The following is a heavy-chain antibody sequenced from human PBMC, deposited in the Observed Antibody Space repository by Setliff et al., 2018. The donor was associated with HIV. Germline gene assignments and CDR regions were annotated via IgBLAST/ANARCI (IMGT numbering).Heavy chain of an antibody. CDR2: FYSSGDT. CDR1: GASLTDTNTFYY. CDR3: ARAPPGIQNDAFDV. V-gene: IGHV4-39*07. Sequence: PSETLSLTCTVSGASLTDTNTFYYWPWIRQSPGKGLEWVGSFYSSGDTYYNPSLQSRVTISVDTSKNQFSLRLTSVTAADTAVYYCARAPPGIQNDAFDVWGQGTMVTVSS. J-gene: IGHJ3*01.